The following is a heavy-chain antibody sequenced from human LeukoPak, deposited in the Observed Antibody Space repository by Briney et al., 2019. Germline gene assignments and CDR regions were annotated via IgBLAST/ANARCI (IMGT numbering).Heavy chain of an antibody. CDR1: VGSLSTHY. D-gene: IGHD6-6*01. Sequence: PLEGLSLTCDDSVGSLSTHYWGSGRQPPGKGLGWIGHLIYSGNSHYNPSLKSRVTISGDTTKNQFSLKLTSVTTADTAVYYCVRAKGGVAARERVFDYWGQGTLVTVSS. CDR3: VRAKGGVAARERVFDY. V-gene: IGHV4-59*11. CDR2: LIYSGNS. J-gene: IGHJ4*02.